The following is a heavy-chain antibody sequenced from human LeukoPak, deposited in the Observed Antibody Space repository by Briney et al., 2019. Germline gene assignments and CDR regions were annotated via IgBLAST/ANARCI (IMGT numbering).Heavy chain of an antibody. CDR2: ITDNGIKI. CDR1: GFIFSDYY. D-gene: IGHD1-1*01. V-gene: IGHV3-11*01. J-gene: IGHJ4*02. Sequence: GGSLRLSCAASGFIFSDYYMGWIRQAPGRGLEWVSYITDNGIKIYYTDSVKGRFTVSRDNAKNSLYLQMNSLRPEDTALYYCIKDITPGGLDHWGQGTLVTVSS. CDR3: IKDITPGGLDH.